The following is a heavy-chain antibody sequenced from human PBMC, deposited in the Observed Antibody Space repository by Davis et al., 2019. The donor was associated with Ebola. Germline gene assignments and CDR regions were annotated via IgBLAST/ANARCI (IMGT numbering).Heavy chain of an antibody. Sequence: ASVKVSCKASGYTFTSYDINWVRQATGQGLEWMGWMNPNSGNTGYAQKFQGRVTMTRNTSISTAYMELSSLRSEDTAVYYCATTSGSYDSSGYYSDYWGQGTLVTVSS. V-gene: IGHV1-8*01. CDR1: GYTFTSYD. CDR2: MNPNSGNT. D-gene: IGHD3-22*01. CDR3: ATTSGSYDSSGYYSDY. J-gene: IGHJ4*02.